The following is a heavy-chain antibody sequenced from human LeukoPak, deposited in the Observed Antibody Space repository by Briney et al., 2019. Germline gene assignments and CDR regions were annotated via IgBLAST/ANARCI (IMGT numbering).Heavy chain of an antibody. J-gene: IGHJ3*02. V-gene: IGHV6-1*01. CDR2: TYYRSKWYN. CDR1: GDSVSSNSAA. Sequence: SQTLSLTCAISGDSVSSNSAAWNWIRQSPSRGLEWLGRTYYRSKWYNDYAVSVKSRITINPDTSKNQFSLQLNSVTPEDTAVYYCAREYCGGDCYSAADDAFDIWGQGTMVTVSS. D-gene: IGHD2-21*01. CDR3: AREYCGGDCYSAADDAFDI.